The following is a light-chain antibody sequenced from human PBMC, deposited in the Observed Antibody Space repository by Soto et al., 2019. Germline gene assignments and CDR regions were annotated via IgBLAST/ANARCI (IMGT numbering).Light chain of an antibody. Sequence: EIVMTQSPATLSVPPGERATLSCRASPSVSSNLAWYQQKPGQAPMLLIYGASTRATGIPARLSGSGSGTEFTLTISSLQSEDVAVYYCQPYNNWPPITFGQGTRLESK. CDR1: PSVSSN. J-gene: IGKJ5*01. CDR3: QPYNNWPPIT. V-gene: IGKV3-15*01. CDR2: GAS.